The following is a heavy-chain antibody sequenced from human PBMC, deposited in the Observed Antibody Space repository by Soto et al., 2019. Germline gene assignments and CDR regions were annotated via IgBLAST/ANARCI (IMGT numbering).Heavy chain of an antibody. V-gene: IGHV4-4*07. CDR1: GGSISGYY. CDR3: SRVGCSNSKCYPRGMDV. J-gene: IGHJ6*02. CDR2: IYSGGTT. D-gene: IGHD2-2*01. Sequence: SETLSLTCTVSGGSISGYYWSWVRQPAGKGLEWVGRIYSGGTTNYSPSLKSRVTMSLDTSKDQFSLHLNSVTAADTAVYYCSRVGCSNSKCYPRGMDVWGQGATVTVSS.